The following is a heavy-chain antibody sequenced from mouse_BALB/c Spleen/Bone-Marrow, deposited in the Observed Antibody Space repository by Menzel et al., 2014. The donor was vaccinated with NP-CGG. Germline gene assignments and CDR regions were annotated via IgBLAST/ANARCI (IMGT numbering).Heavy chain of an antibody. CDR3: ARINYGSRRYWYFDV. CDR1: GFSLTTYG. V-gene: IGHV2-2*02. J-gene: IGHJ1*01. Sequence: VQLQESGPGLVQLSQSLSITCTVSGFSLTTYGVHWVRQSPGKGLEWLGVIWSGGSTDYNAAFISRLSISKDNSKSQVFFKINSLQANDTAIYYCARINYGSRRYWYFDVWGRRDHGHRLL. D-gene: IGHD1-1*01. CDR2: IWSGGST.